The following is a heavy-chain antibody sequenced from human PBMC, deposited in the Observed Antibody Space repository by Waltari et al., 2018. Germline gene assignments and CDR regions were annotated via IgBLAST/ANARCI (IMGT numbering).Heavy chain of an antibody. CDR3: ARDPHSSGYYPYFDY. D-gene: IGHD3-22*01. CDR1: GFTFRDYP. CDR2: ISYDGDKK. V-gene: IGHV3-30*04. Sequence: VQMVESGGGVVQPWRALRTYVAAAGFTFRDYPLVWVRQAPGKGLEWVAFISYDGDKKYYTDSVKGRFTISRDNSKNTLYLQMNRLRAEDRAMYFCARDPHSSGYYPYFDYWGQGTLVTVSS. J-gene: IGHJ4*02.